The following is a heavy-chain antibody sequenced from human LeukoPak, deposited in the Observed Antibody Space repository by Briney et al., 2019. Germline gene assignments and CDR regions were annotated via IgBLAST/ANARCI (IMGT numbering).Heavy chain of an antibody. J-gene: IGHJ3*02. V-gene: IGHV3-30*18. Sequence: GGSLRLSCAASGFTFSSYGFHWVRQAPGKGLEWVAVISSDANNKYYADSVKGRFTISRDSSKNTLYLQMNSLRAEDTALYYCAKDRESTYGLGAFDMWGQGTMVTVSS. D-gene: IGHD3-10*01. CDR3: AKDRESTYGLGAFDM. CDR2: ISSDANNK. CDR1: GFTFSSYG.